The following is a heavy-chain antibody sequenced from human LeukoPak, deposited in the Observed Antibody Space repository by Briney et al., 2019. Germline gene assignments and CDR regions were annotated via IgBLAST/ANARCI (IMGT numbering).Heavy chain of an antibody. J-gene: IGHJ4*02. CDR2: ISYDGSNK. V-gene: IGHV3-30-3*01. CDR1: GFTFSSYA. CDR3: ATHSTITMVRGARDY. Sequence: GGSLRLSCAASGFTFSSYAMHWVRQAPGKGLEWVAVISYDGSNKYYADSVKGRFTISRDNSKNTLYLQMNSLRAEDTAVYYCATHSTITMVRGARDYWGQGTLVTVSS. D-gene: IGHD3-10*01.